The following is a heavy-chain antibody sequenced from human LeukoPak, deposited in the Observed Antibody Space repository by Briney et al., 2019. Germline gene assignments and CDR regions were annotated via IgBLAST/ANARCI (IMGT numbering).Heavy chain of an antibody. Sequence: SETLSLTCTVSGGSISSYYWSWIRQPPGKGLEWIGYIYYSGSTNYNPSLKSRVTMFVDMSKNQFSLRLSSVTAADTAVYYCARHRAYSSSSPFDYWGQGTLVTVSS. CDR3: ARHRAYSSSSPFDY. D-gene: IGHD6-6*01. V-gene: IGHV4-59*08. CDR1: GGSISSYY. J-gene: IGHJ4*02. CDR2: IYYSGST.